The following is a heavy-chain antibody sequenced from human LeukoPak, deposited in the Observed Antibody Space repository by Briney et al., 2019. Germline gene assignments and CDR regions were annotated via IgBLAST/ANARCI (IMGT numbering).Heavy chain of an antibody. D-gene: IGHD6-13*01. CDR1: GGSISSYY. CDR3: ARASIAAAGGYWFDP. J-gene: IGHJ5*02. Sequence: SETLSLTCTVSGGSISSYYWSWIRQPPGKGLEWIGYIYYSGSTNYNPSLKSRVTISVDTSKNQFSLKLSSVTAADTVVYYCARASIAAAGGYWFDPWGQGTLVTVSS. V-gene: IGHV4-59*01. CDR2: IYYSGST.